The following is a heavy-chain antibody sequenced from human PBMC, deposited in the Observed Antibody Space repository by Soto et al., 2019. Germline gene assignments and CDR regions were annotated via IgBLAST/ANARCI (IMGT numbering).Heavy chain of an antibody. CDR1: GFTFSSYG. V-gene: IGHV3-33*01. CDR3: ARGDGSYSAEYFQH. J-gene: IGHJ1*01. CDR2: IWYDGSNK. D-gene: IGHD1-26*01. Sequence: QVQLVEPGGGVVQPGRSLRLSCAASGFTFSSYGMHWVRQAPGKGLEWVAVIWYDGSNKYYADSVKGRFTISRDNSKNTLYLQMNSLRAEDTAVYYCARGDGSYSAEYFQHWGQGTLVTVSS.